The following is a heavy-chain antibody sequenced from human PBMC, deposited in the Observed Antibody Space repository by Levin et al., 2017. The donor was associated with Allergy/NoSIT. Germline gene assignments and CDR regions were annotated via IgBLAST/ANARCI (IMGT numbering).Heavy chain of an antibody. Sequence: GGSLRLSCEASAYSLNIYGMHWVRQAPGKGLEWVALISYDGINKYHADSVKGRFTISRDNSKRILYLQMNSLRPDDTAIYFCARDPYCSDTSCHVGFVESWGQGTRVTVSS. D-gene: IGHD2-2*01. CDR1: AYSLNIYG. CDR2: ISYDGINK. CDR3: ARDPYCSDTSCHVGFVES. V-gene: IGHV3-30*03. J-gene: IGHJ5*01.